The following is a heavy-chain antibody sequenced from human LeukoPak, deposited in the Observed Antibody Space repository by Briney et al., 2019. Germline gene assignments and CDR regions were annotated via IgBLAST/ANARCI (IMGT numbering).Heavy chain of an antibody. CDR2: ISYSGST. Sequence: PSETLSLTCTVPGGSISSYYWSWIRQPPGKGLEWIGNISYSGSTNYNPSLKSRVTISVDTSKNQFSLKLSSVTAADTAVYYCASTTYYYGSGSLDYWGQGTLVTVSS. CDR3: ASTTYYYGSGSLDY. J-gene: IGHJ4*02. D-gene: IGHD3-10*01. CDR1: GGSISSYY. V-gene: IGHV4-59*01.